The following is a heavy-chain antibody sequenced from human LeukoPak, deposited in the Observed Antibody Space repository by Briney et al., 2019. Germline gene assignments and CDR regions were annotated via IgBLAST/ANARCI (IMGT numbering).Heavy chain of an antibody. D-gene: IGHD6-13*01. Sequence: GRSLRLSCAASGFTFSSYAMSWVRQAPGKGLEWVSAISGSGGSTYYADSVKGRFTISRDNSKNTLYLQMNSLRREDTAVYYCAKDGQLGGSSWFTLYFDYWGQGTLVTVSS. CDR1: GFTFSSYA. CDR3: AKDGQLGGSSWFTLYFDY. CDR2: ISGSGGST. V-gene: IGHV3-23*01. J-gene: IGHJ4*02.